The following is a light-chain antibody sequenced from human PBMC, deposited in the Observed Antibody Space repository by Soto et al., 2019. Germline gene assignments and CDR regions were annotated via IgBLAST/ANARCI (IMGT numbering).Light chain of an antibody. CDR1: SSDVGGYNY. Sequence: QSVLTQPRSVSGSPGQSVTISCTGTSSDVGGYNYVSWYQQQPGKAPKLMIYDVSKRPSGVPDRFSGSKSGNTASLTISGLQAEDEADYHCCSYAGSYTFYVFGTGTKVTVL. V-gene: IGLV2-11*01. CDR3: CSYAGSYTFYV. J-gene: IGLJ1*01. CDR2: DVS.